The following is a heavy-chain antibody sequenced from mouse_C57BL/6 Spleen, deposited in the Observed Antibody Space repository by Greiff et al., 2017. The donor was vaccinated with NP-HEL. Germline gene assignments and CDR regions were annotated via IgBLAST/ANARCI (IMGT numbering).Heavy chain of an antibody. Sequence: QVQLQQSGAELVKPGASVKMSCKASGYTFTSYWITWVKQRPGQGLEWIGDIYPGSGSTNYNEKFKSKATLTVDTSSSTAYMQLSSLTSEDSAVYYCARSYYYGSSYSAWFAYWGQGTLVTVSA. V-gene: IGHV1-55*01. CDR2: IYPGSGST. D-gene: IGHD1-1*01. J-gene: IGHJ3*01. CDR1: GYTFTSYW. CDR3: ARSYYYGSSYSAWFAY.